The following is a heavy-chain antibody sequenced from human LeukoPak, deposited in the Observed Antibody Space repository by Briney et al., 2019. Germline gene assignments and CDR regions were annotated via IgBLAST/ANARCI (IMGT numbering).Heavy chain of an antibody. D-gene: IGHD3-22*01. J-gene: IGHJ4*01. Sequence: SGPTLVKPTQTLTLTCTFSGFSLSTSGVGVGWIRQPPGKALEWLALIYWDDDKRYSPSLKSRLTITKDTSKNQVVLTMTNMDPVDTATYYCAHASYYYDSSGYYSYYFDYWGQGTLLTVSS. CDR2: IYWDDDK. V-gene: IGHV2-5*02. CDR1: GFSLSTSGVG. CDR3: AHASYYYDSSGYYSYYFDY.